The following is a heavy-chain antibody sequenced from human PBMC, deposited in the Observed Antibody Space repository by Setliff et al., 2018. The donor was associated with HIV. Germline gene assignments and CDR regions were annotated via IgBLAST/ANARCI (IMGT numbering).Heavy chain of an antibody. Sequence: PSETLSLTCSVSGGSIRGTSFYWGWIRQPPGKGLEWIANIYYSGHAYYNPSLESRVSISVDTSKNQFSLRLTSVTAADTARYFCARSSRTSPYWFDYWGQGIPVTVSS. CDR2: IYYSGHA. D-gene: IGHD6-6*01. CDR3: ARSSRTSPYWFDY. V-gene: IGHV4-39*07. CDR1: GGSIRGTSFY. J-gene: IGHJ4*02.